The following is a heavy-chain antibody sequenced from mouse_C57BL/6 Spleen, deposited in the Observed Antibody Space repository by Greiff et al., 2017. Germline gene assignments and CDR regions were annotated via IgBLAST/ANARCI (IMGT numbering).Heavy chain of an antibody. J-gene: IGHJ3*01. CDR2: ISSGSSTI. CDR3: ARTYYGSRSFAY. Sequence: EVKLMESGGGLVKPGGSLKLSCAASGFTFSDYGMHWVRQAPEKGLEWVAYISSGSSTIYYADTVKGRFTITRDNAKNTLFLQMTSLRSEDTAMYYFARTYYGSRSFAYWGQGTLVTVSA. V-gene: IGHV5-17*01. CDR1: GFTFSDYG. D-gene: IGHD1-1*01.